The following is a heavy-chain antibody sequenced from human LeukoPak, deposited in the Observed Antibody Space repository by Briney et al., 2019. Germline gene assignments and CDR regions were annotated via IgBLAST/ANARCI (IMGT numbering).Heavy chain of an antibody. CDR2: INHSGST. J-gene: IGHJ3*02. D-gene: IGHD3-16*02. V-gene: IGHV4-34*01. CDR1: GGSFSGYY. CDR3: ARGLYPDDAFDI. Sequence: SETLSLTCAVYGGSFSGYYWSWIRQPPGKGLEWIGEINHSGSTNYNPSLKSRVTISVDTSKNQFSLKMRSVTAADTAVYYCARGLYPDDAFDIWGQGTMVTVSS.